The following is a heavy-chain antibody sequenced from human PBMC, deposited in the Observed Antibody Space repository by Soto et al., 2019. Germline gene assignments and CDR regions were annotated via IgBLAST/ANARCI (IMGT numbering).Heavy chain of an antibody. CDR3: TRVDTAMVYYYYMDV. CDR2: IRSKAYGGTT. V-gene: IGHV3-49*03. D-gene: IGHD5-18*01. J-gene: IGHJ6*03. CDR1: GFTFGDYA. Sequence: GGSLRLSCTASGFTFGDYAMSWFRQAPGKGLEWVGFIRSKAYGGTTEYAASVKGRFTISRDDSKSIAYLQMNSLKTEDTAVYYCTRVDTAMVYYYYMDVWGKGTTVTVSS.